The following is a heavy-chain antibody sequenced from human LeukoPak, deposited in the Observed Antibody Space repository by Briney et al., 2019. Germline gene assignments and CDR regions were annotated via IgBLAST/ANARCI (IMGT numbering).Heavy chain of an antibody. Sequence: GGSLRLSCAASGFAFSSYAMSWVRQAPGKGLECVSAISGSGGSTYYADSVKGRFTISRDNSKNTLYLQMNSLRAEDTAVYYCAKSPPTRSGWYVFDYWGQGTLVTVSS. V-gene: IGHV3-23*01. D-gene: IGHD6-19*01. CDR3: AKSPPTRSGWYVFDY. CDR1: GFAFSSYA. CDR2: ISGSGGST. J-gene: IGHJ4*02.